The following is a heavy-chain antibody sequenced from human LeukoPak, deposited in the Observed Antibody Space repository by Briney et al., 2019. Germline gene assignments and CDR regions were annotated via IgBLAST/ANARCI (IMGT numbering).Heavy chain of an antibody. Sequence: PSETLSLTCTVSGGSISSYYWSWIRQPPGKGLGWIGYIYYSGGTNYNPSLKSRVTISVDTSKNQFSLKLSSVTAADTVVYYCARDDDYGFVAFDIWGQGTMVTVSS. CDR1: GGSISSYY. J-gene: IGHJ3*02. D-gene: IGHD3-16*01. V-gene: IGHV4-59*12. CDR2: IYYSGGT. CDR3: ARDDDYGFVAFDI.